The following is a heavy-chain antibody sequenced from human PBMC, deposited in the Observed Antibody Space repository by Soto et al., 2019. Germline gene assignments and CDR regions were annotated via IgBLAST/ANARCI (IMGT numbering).Heavy chain of an antibody. Sequence: KASETLSLTCTVSGGSISSYYWSWIRQPPGKGLEWIGYIYYSGSTNYNPSLKSRVTISVDTSKNQFSLKLSSVTAADTAVYYCAREITMVRGVEWFDPWGQGTLVTVSS. CDR1: GGSISSYY. CDR3: AREITMVRGVEWFDP. V-gene: IGHV4-59*01. D-gene: IGHD3-10*01. CDR2: IYYSGST. J-gene: IGHJ5*02.